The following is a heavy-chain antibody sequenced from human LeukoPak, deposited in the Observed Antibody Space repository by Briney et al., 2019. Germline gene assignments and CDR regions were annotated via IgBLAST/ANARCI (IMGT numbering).Heavy chain of an antibody. D-gene: IGHD1-26*01. V-gene: IGHV3-53*01. Sequence: GGSLRLTCAASGFTVSSNYMSWVRQAPGKGLEWVSVIYSGGSTYYADSVKGRFTISRDNSKNTLYLQMNSLRAEDTAVYYCARAGSGSYGVFDYWGQGTLVTVSS. CDR1: GFTVSSNY. CDR3: ARAGSGSYGVFDY. CDR2: IYSGGST. J-gene: IGHJ4*02.